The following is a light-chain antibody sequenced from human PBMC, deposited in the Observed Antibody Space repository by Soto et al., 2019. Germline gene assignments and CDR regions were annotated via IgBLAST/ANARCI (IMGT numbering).Light chain of an antibody. V-gene: IGKV1-6*01. Sequence: AIQMTQSPSSLSASVGDTVTFTCRASQAIRNDLGWFQQRPGKPPKLLIYGISILQTGVPSRFSGSGSGTDFTLTISGLQPEDFETDYCLHDALFPYSFGQGTRLEI. CDR3: LHDALFPYS. J-gene: IGKJ2*03. CDR1: QAIRND. CDR2: GIS.